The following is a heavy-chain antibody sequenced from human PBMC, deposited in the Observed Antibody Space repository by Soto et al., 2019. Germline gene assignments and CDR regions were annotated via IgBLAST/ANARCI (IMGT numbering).Heavy chain of an antibody. CDR2: IWYDGSNK. CDR3: ARQDANGCTAPLSD. CDR1: GFTFSSYG. J-gene: IGHJ4*02. Sequence: QVPLVESGGGVVQPGRSLRLSCAASGFTFSSYGMHWVRQAPGKGLEWVAVIWYDGSNKYYADSVKGRFTISRDNSKSTVYLQKNRLRAEETAVYYCARQDANGCTAPLSDGGQGTLVTVSS. V-gene: IGHV3-33*01. D-gene: IGHD6-19*01.